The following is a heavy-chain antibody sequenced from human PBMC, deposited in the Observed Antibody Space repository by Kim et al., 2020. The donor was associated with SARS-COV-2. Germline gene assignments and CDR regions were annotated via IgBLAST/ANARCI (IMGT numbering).Heavy chain of an antibody. J-gene: IGHJ4*02. V-gene: IGHV3-74*01. Sequence: GGSLRLSCAASGFTFSSYWMHWVRQAPGKGLVWVSRINSDGSSTSYADSVKGRFTISRDNAKNTLYLQMNSLRAEDTAVYYCARDGHIVGAHYYFDYWGQGTLVTVSS. CDR3: ARDGHIVGAHYYFDY. CDR2: INSDGSST. CDR1: GFTFSSYW. D-gene: IGHD1-26*01.